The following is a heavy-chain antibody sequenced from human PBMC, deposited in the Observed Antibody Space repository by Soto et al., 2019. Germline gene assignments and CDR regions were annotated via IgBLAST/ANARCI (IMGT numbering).Heavy chain of an antibody. CDR2: IYYSGST. CDR1: GGSISSGGYY. Sequence: NPSETLSLTCTVSGGSISSGGYYWSWIRQHSGKGLEWIGYIYYSGSTYYNPSLKSRVTISVDTSKNQFSLKLSSVTAADTAVYYCARESSPLYGSGSEGYFDYWGQGTLVTVSS. D-gene: IGHD3-10*01. V-gene: IGHV4-31*03. CDR3: ARESSPLYGSGSEGYFDY. J-gene: IGHJ4*02.